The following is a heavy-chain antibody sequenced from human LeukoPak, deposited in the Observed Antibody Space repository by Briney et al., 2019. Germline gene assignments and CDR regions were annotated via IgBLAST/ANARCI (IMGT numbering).Heavy chain of an antibody. D-gene: IGHD3-16*02. CDR3: ARDLRRALRLGELSLGYFDY. J-gene: IGHJ4*02. CDR1: GGSISSGGYY. Sequence: SQPLSLTCTVSGGSISSGGYYWSWIRQHPGKGLECIGYIYYSGSTYYNPPLKSRVTISVDTSKNQFSLELSSVTAADTAVYYCARDLRRALRLGELSLGYFDYWGQGTLVTVSS. CDR2: IYYSGST. V-gene: IGHV4-31*03.